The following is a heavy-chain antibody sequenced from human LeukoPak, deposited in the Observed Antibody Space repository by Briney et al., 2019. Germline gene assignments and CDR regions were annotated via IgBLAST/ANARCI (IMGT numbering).Heavy chain of an antibody. CDR2: TYSRSKWYN. D-gene: IGHD3-10*01. J-gene: IGHJ3*02. V-gene: IGHV6-1*01. CDR3: AREGGERLLWFGELFFGAFDI. CDR1: GDSVSSNSAA. Sequence: SQTLSLTCAISGDSVSSNSAAWNWIRQSPSRGLEWRGRTYSRSKWYNDYAVSVKSRITINPDTSKNQFSLQLNSVTPEDTAVYYCAREGGERLLWFGELFFGAFDIWGQGTMVTVPS.